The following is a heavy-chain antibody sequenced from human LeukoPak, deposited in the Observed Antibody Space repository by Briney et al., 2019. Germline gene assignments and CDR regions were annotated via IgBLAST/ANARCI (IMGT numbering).Heavy chain of an antibody. CDR2: ISSSASTV. D-gene: IGHD3-22*01. V-gene: IGHV3-48*03. Sequence: GGSLRLSCAASGFTFSSYEMNWVRQAPGKGLEWVSYISSSASTVYYADSVKGRFTISRDNAKNSLYLQMNSLRAEDTAVYYCARDYYDSSGYYPGYWGQGTLVTVSS. CDR3: ARDYYDSSGYYPGY. J-gene: IGHJ4*02. CDR1: GFTFSSYE.